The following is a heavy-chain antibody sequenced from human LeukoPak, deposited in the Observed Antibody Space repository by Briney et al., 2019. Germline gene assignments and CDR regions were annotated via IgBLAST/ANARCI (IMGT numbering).Heavy chain of an antibody. CDR3: TTVDYGDLTPAASSDY. Sequence: GGSLRLSCAASGFSLSKVWMSWVRQAPGKGLEWVGHIKTKTDGGTTEYAAPVRGRFTISIDDSEDTLYLQMNSLKTEDTAVYYCTTVDYGDLTPAASSDYWGQGTLVTVSS. J-gene: IGHJ4*02. CDR1: GFSLSKVW. V-gene: IGHV3-15*01. CDR2: IKTKTDGGTT. D-gene: IGHD4-17*01.